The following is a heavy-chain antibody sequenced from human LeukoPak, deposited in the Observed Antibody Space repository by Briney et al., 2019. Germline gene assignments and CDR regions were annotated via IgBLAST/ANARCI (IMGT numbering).Heavy chain of an antibody. CDR3: ARERPSYYDSSGYSFDY. J-gene: IGHJ4*02. V-gene: IGHV1-8*01. Sequence: ASVKVSCKASGYTFTSYDINWVRQATGQGLEWMGWMNPNSGNIGYAQKFQGRVTMTRDTSTSTVYMELSSLRSEDTAVYYCARERPSYYDSSGYSFDYWGQGTLVTVSS. CDR1: GYTFTSYD. CDR2: MNPNSGNI. D-gene: IGHD3-22*01.